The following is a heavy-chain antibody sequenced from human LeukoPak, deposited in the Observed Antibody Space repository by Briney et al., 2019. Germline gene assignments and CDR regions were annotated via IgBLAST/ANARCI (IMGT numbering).Heavy chain of an antibody. CDR1: GGSFSGYY. D-gene: IGHD2-15*01. CDR3: ARNRIVVVVAATRYYYYGMDV. J-gene: IGHJ6*04. CDR2: INHSGST. Sequence: SETLSLTCAVYGGSFSGYYWSWIRQPPGKGLEXXXXINHSGSTNYNPSLKSRVTISVDTSKNQFSLKLSSVTAADTAVYYCARNRIVVVVAATRYYYYGMDVWGKGTTVTVSS. V-gene: IGHV4-34*01.